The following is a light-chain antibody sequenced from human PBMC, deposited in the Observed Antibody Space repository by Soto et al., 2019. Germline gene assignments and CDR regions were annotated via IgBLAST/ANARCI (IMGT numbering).Light chain of an antibody. CDR2: DAS. CDR1: QTINTW. Sequence: DIHMTQSPSTLSSSVRDRVTITFRASQTINTWLAWYQQKPGKAPKLLIYDASSLESGVPSRFTGSGSGTEFTLTISGLQPEDFATYYCQHSYSMPIAFGQGTRLEIK. CDR3: QHSYSMPIA. V-gene: IGKV1-5*01. J-gene: IGKJ5*01.